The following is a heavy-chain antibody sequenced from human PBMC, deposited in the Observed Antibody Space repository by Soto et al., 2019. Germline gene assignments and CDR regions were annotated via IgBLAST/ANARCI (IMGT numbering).Heavy chain of an antibody. CDR2: INPSGGST. CDR1: GYSFTNYY. D-gene: IGHD2-15*01. V-gene: IGHV1-46*01. J-gene: IGHJ3*01. Sequence: QVQLVQSGAEVKTPGASVTVSCKASGYSFTNYYMHWVRQAPGQGLEWMGIINPSGGSTSYAQKFHGRVTLTRDTSTSTVYMQLSSLRSEVTAVYFCAIVWNEGCSADSCSYSPGPRDAFEVWGQGRMVTVSS. CDR3: AIVWNEGCSADSCSYSPGPRDAFEV.